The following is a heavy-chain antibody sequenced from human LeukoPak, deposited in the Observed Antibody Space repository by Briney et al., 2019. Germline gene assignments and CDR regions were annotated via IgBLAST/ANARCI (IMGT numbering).Heavy chain of an antibody. V-gene: IGHV3-49*04. CDR1: GFTFGDYA. CDR2: IRSKAYGGTT. J-gene: IGHJ6*03. CDR3: TRDSCSSCFRYYYYYMDV. Sequence: GGSLRLSCTASGFTFGDYAMSWVRQAPGKGLEWVGFIRSKAYGGTTEYAASVKGRFTISRADSKSIAYLQMNSLKTEDTAVYYCTRDSCSSCFRYYYYYMDVWGKGTTVTVPS. D-gene: IGHD2-2*01.